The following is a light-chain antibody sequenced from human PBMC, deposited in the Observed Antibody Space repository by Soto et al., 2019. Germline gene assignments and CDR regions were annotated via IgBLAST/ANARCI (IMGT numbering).Light chain of an antibody. V-gene: IGLV1-40*01. Sequence: QSVLTQPPSVSGAPGQRVTISCTGSGSNIGAGYDVYWYHHLLGTAPKLLITGDNNRPSGVPERFSGSKSGTSASLAITGLQAEDEADYYCQSYDSSLNGWVFGGGTKVTVL. CDR2: GDN. CDR3: QSYDSSLNGWV. CDR1: GSNIGAGYD. J-gene: IGLJ3*02.